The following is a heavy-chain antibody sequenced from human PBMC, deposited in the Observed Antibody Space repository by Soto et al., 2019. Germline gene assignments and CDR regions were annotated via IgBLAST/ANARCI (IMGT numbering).Heavy chain of an antibody. CDR1: GFIFSSYD. V-gene: IGHV3-13*01. J-gene: IGHJ6*02. CDR3: ARVPGGFTYGFYGMDV. Sequence: EVQLVESGGGLVQPGGSLRLSCAASGFIFSSYDMHWVRQSTGRGLEWVSAIGTTGDTHYAGSVKGRFTISRENAKNSFYLQMNNLRAGDTAVYFCARVPGGFTYGFYGMDVWGQGTTVTVSS. D-gene: IGHD5-18*01. CDR2: IGTTGDT.